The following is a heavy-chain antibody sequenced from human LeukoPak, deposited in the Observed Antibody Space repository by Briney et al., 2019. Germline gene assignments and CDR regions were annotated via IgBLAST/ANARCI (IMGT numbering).Heavy chain of an antibody. CDR3: ARGLSDAVVAFDI. Sequence: PSETLSLTCAVYGGSFSGYYWSWIRQPPGKGLEWIGEINHSGSTNYNPSLKSRVTISVDTSKNQFSLKLSSVTAADTAVYYCARGLSDAVVAFDIWGQGTMVTVSS. CDR1: GGSFSGYY. D-gene: IGHD6-19*01. CDR2: INHSGST. V-gene: IGHV4-34*01. J-gene: IGHJ3*02.